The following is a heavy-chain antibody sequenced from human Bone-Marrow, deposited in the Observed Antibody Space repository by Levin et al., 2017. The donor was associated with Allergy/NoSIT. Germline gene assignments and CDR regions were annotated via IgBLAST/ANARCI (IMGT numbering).Heavy chain of an antibody. J-gene: IGHJ4*02. CDR2: ISYDGSNK. Sequence: LSGGSLRLSCAASGFTFSSYGMHWVRQAPGKGLEWVAVISYDGSNKYYADSVKGRFTISRDNSKNTLYLQMNSLRAEDTAVYYCAKDFPPRAVVPAAMDYWGQGTLVTVSS. D-gene: IGHD2-2*01. CDR1: GFTFSSYG. CDR3: AKDFPPRAVVPAAMDY. V-gene: IGHV3-30*18.